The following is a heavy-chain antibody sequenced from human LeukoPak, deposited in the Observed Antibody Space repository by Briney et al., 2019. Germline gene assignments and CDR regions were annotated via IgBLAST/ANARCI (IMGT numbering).Heavy chain of an antibody. CDR2: ISYDGSNK. Sequence: GGSLRLSCAASGFTFSSYAMHWVRQAPGKGLEWVAVISYDGSNKYYADSVKGRFTISRDNSKNTLYLQMNSLRAEDTAVYYCAPTRYNWNGGAFDIWGQGTMVTVSS. J-gene: IGHJ3*02. D-gene: IGHD1-20*01. CDR1: GFTFSSYA. CDR3: APTRYNWNGGAFDI. V-gene: IGHV3-30-3*01.